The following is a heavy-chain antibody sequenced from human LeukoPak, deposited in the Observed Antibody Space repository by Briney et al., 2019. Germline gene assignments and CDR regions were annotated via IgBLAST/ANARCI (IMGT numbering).Heavy chain of an antibody. J-gene: IGHJ4*02. V-gene: IGHV3-23*01. Sequence: AGGSLRLSCAASGFTFSSYAMGWVRQAPGKGLEWVSAISGSGGSTYYADSVKGRSTISRDNSKNTLYLQMNSLRAEDTAVYYCAKYITMIVVVITGAFDYWGQGTLVTVSS. D-gene: IGHD3-22*01. CDR3: AKYITMIVVVITGAFDY. CDR1: GFTFSSYA. CDR2: ISGSGGST.